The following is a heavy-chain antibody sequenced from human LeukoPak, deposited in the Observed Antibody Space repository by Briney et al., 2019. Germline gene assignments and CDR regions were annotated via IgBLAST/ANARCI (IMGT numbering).Heavy chain of an antibody. CDR1: GYTFTSYD. V-gene: IGHV1-46*01. CDR3: ARAGVWDYSDSSGYHNAAFDI. J-gene: IGHJ3*02. CDR2: INPSGYST. Sequence: EASVKVSCKASGYTFTSYDMHWVRQAPGLGLEWMGIINPSGYSTSYAQKFQGRVTVTRDTSISTAYMDLSRLRSDDTAVYYCARAGVWDYSDSSGYHNAAFDIWGQGTMVTVSS. D-gene: IGHD3-22*01.